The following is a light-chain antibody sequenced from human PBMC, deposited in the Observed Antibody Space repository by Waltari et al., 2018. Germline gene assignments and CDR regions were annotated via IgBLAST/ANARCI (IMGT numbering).Light chain of an antibody. CDR2: DVS. CDR1: SSDVGGYNY. J-gene: IGLJ2*01. Sequence: QSALTQPASVSGSPGQSLPISCTGTSSDVGGYNYVSWYQQHPGKAPKLMIYDVSKRPSGVSNRFSGSKSGNTASLTISGLQAEDEADYYCSSYTSSSTPYVVFGGGTKLTVL. V-gene: IGLV2-14*01. CDR3: SSYTSSSTPYVV.